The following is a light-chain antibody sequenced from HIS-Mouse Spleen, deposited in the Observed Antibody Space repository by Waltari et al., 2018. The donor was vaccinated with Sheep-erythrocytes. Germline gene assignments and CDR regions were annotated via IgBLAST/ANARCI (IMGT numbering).Light chain of an antibody. V-gene: IGLV3-1*01. J-gene: IGLJ2*01. CDR3: QAWDSSTVV. CDR1: KLGDKY. Sequence: SYELTQPPSVSVSPGQTASITCSGVKLGDKYACWYQTKPGQSPLLFIYQDSKRPSGIPVRFSGSNSGNTATLTISGTQAMDEADYYCQAWDSSTVVFGGGTKLTVL. CDR2: QDS.